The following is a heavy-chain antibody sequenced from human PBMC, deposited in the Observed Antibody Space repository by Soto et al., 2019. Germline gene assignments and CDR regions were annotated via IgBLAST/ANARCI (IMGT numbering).Heavy chain of an antibody. J-gene: IGHJ5*02. V-gene: IGHV2-26*01. CDR3: ARIPREDYDFWSGYLSSNWFDP. CDR2: IFSNDEK. CDR1: GFSLSNARMG. D-gene: IGHD3-3*01. Sequence: QVTLKESGPVLVKPTETLTLTCTVSGFSLSNARMGVSWIRQPPGKALEWLAHIFSNDEKSYSTSLKSRLTISKDTSKSQVVLTMTNMDPVDTATYYCARIPREDYDFWSGYLSSNWFDPWGQGTLVTVSS.